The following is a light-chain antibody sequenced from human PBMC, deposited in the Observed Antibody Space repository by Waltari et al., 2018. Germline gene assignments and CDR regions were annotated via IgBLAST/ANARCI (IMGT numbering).Light chain of an antibody. V-gene: IGKV1-5*01. CDR1: QNINKW. J-gene: IGKJ4*01. Sequence: DIQMTQSPSTLSASVGDRVTITCRASQNINKWLAWYQQKPGKAPNLLIYDASSLETEVPSRFSGSGSGTEFTLTINSLQPDDFATYYCQQYNSYPGLTFGGGTTVEIK. CDR3: QQYNSYPGLT. CDR2: DAS.